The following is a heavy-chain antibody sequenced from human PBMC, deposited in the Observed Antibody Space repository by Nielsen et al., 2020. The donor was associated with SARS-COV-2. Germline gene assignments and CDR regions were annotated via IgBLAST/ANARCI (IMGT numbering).Heavy chain of an antibody. V-gene: IGHV4-59*12. CDR3: ARDGLRFLEWLPLVDY. J-gene: IGHJ4*02. Sequence: SETLSLTCTVSGGSISSYYWSWIRQPPGKGLEWIGYIYYSGSTNYNPSLKSRVTISVDTSKNQFSLKLSSVTAADTAVYYCARDGLRFLEWLPLVDYWGQGTLVTVSS. D-gene: IGHD3-3*01. CDR2: IYYSGST. CDR1: GGSISSYY.